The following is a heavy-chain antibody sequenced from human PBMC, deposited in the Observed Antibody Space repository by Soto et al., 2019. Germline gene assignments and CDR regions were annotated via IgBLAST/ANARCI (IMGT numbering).Heavy chain of an antibody. CDR3: ARVLRGWFDP. J-gene: IGHJ5*02. CDR1: GYSIISGSY. Sequence: SETLSLTCTVSGYSIISGSYWGWIRQPPGKGPEWIASIYHGGATFYKASLKSRVTMSVDKTKNDVSLKLTSVTAADTAVYYCARVLRGWFDPWGQGTPVTVSS. CDR2: IYHGGAT. V-gene: IGHV4-38-2*02.